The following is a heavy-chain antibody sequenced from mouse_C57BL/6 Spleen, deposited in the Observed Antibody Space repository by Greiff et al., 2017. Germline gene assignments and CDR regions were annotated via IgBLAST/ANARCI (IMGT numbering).Heavy chain of an antibody. Sequence: VQLQQSVAELVRPGASVKLSCTASGFNIKNTSMHWVKQRPEQGLEWIGRIDPANGNTKYATKFQGKATITAGPSSNTAYLQLSSLTSEDTAIYYCAREIWDERFYYFDDWGQGTTLTGSS. D-gene: IGHD4-1*01. CDR2: IDPANGNT. CDR3: AREIWDERFYYFDD. CDR1: GFNIKNTS. J-gene: IGHJ2*01. V-gene: IGHV14-3*01.